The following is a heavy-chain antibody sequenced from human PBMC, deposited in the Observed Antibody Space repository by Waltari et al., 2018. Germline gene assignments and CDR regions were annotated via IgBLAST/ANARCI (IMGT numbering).Heavy chain of an antibody. V-gene: IGHV4-34*01. Sequence: QVQLQQWGAGLLKPSETLSPPFAVYGGSFIGYYWRWIRHPPGKGLEWIGEINHSGSTNYNPSLKSRVTISVDTSKNQFSLKLSSVTAADTAVYYCARDPYYYDSSGYSNFDYWGQGTLVTVSS. CDR1: GGSFIGYY. J-gene: IGHJ4*02. CDR2: INHSGST. CDR3: ARDPYYYDSSGYSNFDY. D-gene: IGHD3-22*01.